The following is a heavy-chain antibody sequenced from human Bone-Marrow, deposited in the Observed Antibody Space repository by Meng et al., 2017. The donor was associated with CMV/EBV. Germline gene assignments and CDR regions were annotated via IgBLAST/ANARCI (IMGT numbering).Heavy chain of an antibody. CDR1: GGTFSSYA. D-gene: IGHD1-26*01. J-gene: IGHJ3*02. V-gene: IGHV1-69*05. Sequence: SVKVSCKASGGTFSSYAISWVRQAPGQGLEWMGGIIPIFGTANYAQKFQGRVTITTDESTSTACMELSSLRSEDTAVYYCAREFRWELPHPDAFDIWGQGTMVTVSS. CDR2: IIPIFGTA. CDR3: AREFRWELPHPDAFDI.